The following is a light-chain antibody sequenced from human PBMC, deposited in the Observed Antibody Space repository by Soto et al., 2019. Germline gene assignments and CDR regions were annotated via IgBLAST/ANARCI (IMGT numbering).Light chain of an antibody. Sequence: EIVLTQSPLSLPVTPGEPASISCRSSHSLRHSSGYIYVYWYLQKPGQSPQLLIYLVSNRASGVPDRFSGSGSGTDFTLKISRVEAEDFGLYYCMQALETPLTFGQGTRLEIK. J-gene: IGKJ5*01. CDR1: HSLRHSSGYIY. V-gene: IGKV2-28*01. CDR2: LVS. CDR3: MQALETPLT.